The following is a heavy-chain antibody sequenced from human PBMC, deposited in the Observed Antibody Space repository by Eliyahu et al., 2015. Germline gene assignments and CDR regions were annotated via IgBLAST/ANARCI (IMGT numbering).Heavy chain of an antibody. J-gene: IGHJ4*02. CDR1: GYTFTSYY. CDR2: INPSGGST. D-gene: IGHD3-22*01. V-gene: IGHV1-46*03. CDR3: ASWGSSGYSDY. Sequence: QVQLVQSGAEVKKPGASVKVSXXAXGYTFTSYYMHWVRQAPGQXLEWMGIINPSGGSTSYAQKFQGRVTMTRDTSTSTVYMELSSLRSEDTAVYYCASWGSSGYSDYWGQGTLVTVSS.